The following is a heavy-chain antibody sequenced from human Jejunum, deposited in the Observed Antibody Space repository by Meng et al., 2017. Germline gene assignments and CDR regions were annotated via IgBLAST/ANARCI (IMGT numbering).Heavy chain of an antibody. Sequence: GESLKISCAASGFIFSNYVLNWVRQAPGKGLEWVSYISSSADTIHYADSVKGRFTISRDNAKNSLYLQMNSLRAEDTAVYYCAREYSSGWNFDFWGQGTLVTVSS. CDR2: ISSSADTI. J-gene: IGHJ4*02. CDR1: GFIFSNYV. D-gene: IGHD6-19*01. V-gene: IGHV3-48*03. CDR3: AREYSSGWNFDF.